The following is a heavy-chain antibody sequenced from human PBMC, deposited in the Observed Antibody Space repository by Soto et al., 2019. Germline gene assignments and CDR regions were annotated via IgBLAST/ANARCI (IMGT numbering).Heavy chain of an antibody. CDR1: GLGFSNYA. J-gene: IGHJ5*01. D-gene: IGHD3-16*01. V-gene: IGHV3-23*01. Sequence: GGSLRLSCAASGLGFSNYAMSWVRQAPGKGLEWVSSITSNSDRIHFADSVKGRFTISRDNSKNTLYLQLNSLRDEDTAVYYCTNGPLITGDSWGQGTLVTVSS. CDR2: ITSNSDRI. CDR3: TNGPLITGDS.